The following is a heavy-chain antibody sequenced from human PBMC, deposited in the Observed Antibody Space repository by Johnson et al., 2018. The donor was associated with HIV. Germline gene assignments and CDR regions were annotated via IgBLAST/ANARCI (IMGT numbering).Heavy chain of an antibody. J-gene: IGHJ3*01. CDR3: AKGDWNDVQDALDV. CDR2: ISSSGNTI. Sequence: VQLVESGGGVVQPGESLRLSCVVTGFSISNYGVHWVRQAPGKGLEWVSYISSSGNTIYYADSVKGRLTISRDNYKNSLYLHMSNLRAEDTAIYYCAKGDWNDVQDALDVWGQGTMVIVSS. V-gene: IGHV3-48*03. CDR1: GFSISNYG. D-gene: IGHD1-1*01.